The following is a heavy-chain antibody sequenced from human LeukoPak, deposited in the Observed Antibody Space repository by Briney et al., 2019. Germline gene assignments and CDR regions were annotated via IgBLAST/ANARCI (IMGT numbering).Heavy chain of an antibody. CDR1: GYTFTSYS. V-gene: IGHV1-18*01. J-gene: IGHJ4*02. Sequence: GASVKVSCKASGYTFTSYSINWVRQAPGQGLEWMGWISAYSGNTKYAQKLQGRVTMTTDTSTSTAYMELRSLRSDDTAVYYCARGLGGSGGYFLTFDYWGQGTLVTVSS. D-gene: IGHD1-26*01. CDR2: ISAYSGNT. CDR3: ARGLGGSGGYFLTFDY.